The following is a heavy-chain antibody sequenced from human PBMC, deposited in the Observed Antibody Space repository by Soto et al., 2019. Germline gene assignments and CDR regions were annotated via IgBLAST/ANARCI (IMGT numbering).Heavy chain of an antibody. CDR1: GFSISRYW. D-gene: IGHD5-18*01. J-gene: IGHJ5*02. V-gene: IGHV3-7*01. CDR2: KKQDGSEE. Sequence: GGSLRLSCAASGFSISRYWMSWVRQAPGKGLEWVADKKQDGSEEYYVDSVKGRSTVSRDNAKNSVYLQLTSLRVEDTALYYCARGGFSYGTGIEHWGQGALVTVYS. CDR3: ARGGFSYGTGIEH.